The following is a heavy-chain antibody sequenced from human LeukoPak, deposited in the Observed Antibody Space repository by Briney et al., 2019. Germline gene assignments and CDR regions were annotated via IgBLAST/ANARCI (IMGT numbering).Heavy chain of an antibody. J-gene: IGHJ3*02. CDR2: MNSNSGNT. V-gene: IGHV1-8*01. Sequence: ASVKVSCKASGYTFTSYDINWLRQATGQRLEWMGWMNSNSGNTGYAQKFQGRVTMTRNTSISTAYMELSSLRSEDTAVYYCARASLRDFDWLPWAAFDIWGQGTMVTVSS. D-gene: IGHD3-9*01. CDR3: ARASLRDFDWLPWAAFDI. CDR1: GYTFTSYD.